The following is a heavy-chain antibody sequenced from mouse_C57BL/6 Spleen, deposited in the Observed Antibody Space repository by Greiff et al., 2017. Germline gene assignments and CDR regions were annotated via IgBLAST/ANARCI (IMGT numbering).Heavy chain of an antibody. CDR3: TKLYGSCSGPSYAMEC. J-gene: IGHJ4*01. Sequence: VQLQQSGAELVRPGASVTLSCKASGYTFTDYEMHWVKQTPVHGLEWIGAIDPETGGTAYNQKFKGKAILTADKSSSTAYMELRSLTSEDSAVYYCTKLYGSCSGPSYAMECWGPGTSVTVSS. CDR1: GYTFTDYE. D-gene: IGHD2-2*01. V-gene: IGHV1-15*01. CDR2: IDPETGGT.